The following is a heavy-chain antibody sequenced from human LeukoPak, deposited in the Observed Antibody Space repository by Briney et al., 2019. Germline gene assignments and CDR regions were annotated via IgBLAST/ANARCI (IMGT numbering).Heavy chain of an antibody. V-gene: IGHV4-59*08. CDR1: GGSISSYY. D-gene: IGHD6-13*01. CDR2: IYYSGST. Sequence: SETLSLTCTVSGGSISSYYWSWIRQPPGKGLEWIGYIYYSGSTNYNPSLKSRVTISVDTSKNQFSLKLSSVTAADTAVYYCARLSAAGAYYYYYYMDVWGKGTTVTVSS. CDR3: ARLSAAGAYYYYYYMDV. J-gene: IGHJ6*03.